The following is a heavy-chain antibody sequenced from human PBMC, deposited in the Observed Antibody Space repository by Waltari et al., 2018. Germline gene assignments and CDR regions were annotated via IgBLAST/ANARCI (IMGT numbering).Heavy chain of an antibody. CDR3: ARDLVGATIGY. CDR2: IYYSGIT. Sequence: QVQLQESGPGLVKPSETLSLTCSVSGGSISRSGLFWGWIRQHPGKGLEWIGDIYYSGITYYNPSLKSRVTISKDTSKNQISLRLASVTAADTAVYYCARDLVGATIGYWGQGTLVNVSS. CDR1: GGSISRSGLF. V-gene: IGHV4-31*03. D-gene: IGHD1-26*01. J-gene: IGHJ4*02.